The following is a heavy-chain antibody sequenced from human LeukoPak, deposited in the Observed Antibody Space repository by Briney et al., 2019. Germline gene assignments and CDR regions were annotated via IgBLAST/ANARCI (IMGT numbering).Heavy chain of an antibody. CDR3: ARVTTTVKGYYYYMDV. J-gene: IGHJ6*03. CDR2: INPNSGGT. D-gene: IGHD4-23*01. CDR1: GYTFTGYY. V-gene: IGHV1-2*02. Sequence: GASVKVSCQASGYTFTGYYMHWVRQAPGQGLEWMGWINPNSGGTNYAQKFQGRVTMTRDTSISTAYMELSRLRSDDTAVYYCARVTTTVKGYYYYMDVWGKGTTVTVSS.